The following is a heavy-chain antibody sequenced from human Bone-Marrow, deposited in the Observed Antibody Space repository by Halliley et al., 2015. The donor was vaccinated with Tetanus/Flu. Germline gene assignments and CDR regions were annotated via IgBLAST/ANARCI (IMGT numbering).Heavy chain of an antibody. D-gene: IGHD1-26*01. Sequence: RGIIYPGVFEPRYGPSFQGRVTISADRSIRPAYLQGSSLKASDTAMYFCARRFSVGSYYFAYWGQGTLVTVSS. J-gene: IGHJ4*02. V-gene: IGHV5-51*01. CDR2: IYPGVFEP. CDR3: ARRFSVGSYYFAY.